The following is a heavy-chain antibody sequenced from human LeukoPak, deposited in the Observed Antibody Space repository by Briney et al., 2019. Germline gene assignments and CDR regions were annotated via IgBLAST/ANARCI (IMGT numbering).Heavy chain of an antibody. CDR2: IYSGGST. D-gene: IGHD6-13*01. CDR3: ARDSSSWSPFDY. J-gene: IGHJ4*02. Sequence: QSGGSLRLSCAASGFTVSSNYMSWVRQAPGKGLEWVSVIYSGGSTYYADSVKGRFTISRDNAKNSLYLQMNSLRAEDTAVYYCARDSSSWSPFDYWGQGTLVTVSS. V-gene: IGHV3-53*01. CDR1: GFTVSSNY.